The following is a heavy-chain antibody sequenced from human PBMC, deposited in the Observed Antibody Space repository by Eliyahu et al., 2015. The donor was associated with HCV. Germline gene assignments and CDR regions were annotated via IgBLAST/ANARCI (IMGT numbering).Heavy chain of an antibody. Sequence: QVQLQESGPGLVTPSQTLSLTCXVSGGSINXGXYSWSWSGQPAGEGLEWIGRIYTHGNTNYNPSLRSRVTISLDTSKNQVSLRLSSVTAADTAVYYCARVLYSGYEADGWYFDYWGQGALVTVSS. CDR2: IYTHGNT. D-gene: IGHD5-12*01. V-gene: IGHV4-61*02. J-gene: IGHJ4*02. CDR3: ARVLYSGYEADGWYFDY. CDR1: GGSINXGXYS.